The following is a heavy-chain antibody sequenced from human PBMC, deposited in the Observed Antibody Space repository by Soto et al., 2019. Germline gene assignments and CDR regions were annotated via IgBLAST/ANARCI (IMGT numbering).Heavy chain of an antibody. J-gene: IGHJ6*03. V-gene: IGHV4-4*02. CDR2: IYHSGST. D-gene: IGHD3-9*01. CDR1: SGSISSSNW. CDR3: ASGWGSGYDILTGYSDGYYYYMDV. Sequence: SETLSLTCAVSSGSISSSNWWSWVRQPPGKGLEWIGEIYHSGSTNYNPSLKSRVTISVDKSKNQFSLKLSSVTAADTAVYYCASGWGSGYDILTGYSDGYYYYMDVWGKGTTVTVSS.